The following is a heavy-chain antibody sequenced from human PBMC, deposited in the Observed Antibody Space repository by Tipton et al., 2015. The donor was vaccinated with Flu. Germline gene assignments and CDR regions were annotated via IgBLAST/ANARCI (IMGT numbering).Heavy chain of an antibody. V-gene: IGHV4-38-2*01. CDR2: IYYSGST. Sequence: TLSLTCAVSGYSISSGYYWGWVRQPPGKGLEWIGTIYYSGSTYYNPSLKSRLTMSVDTSKNQFSLELSSVTAGDTAVYYCARHTGDSVRGVSVYWGQGTL. D-gene: IGHD3-10*02. CDR1: GYSISSGYY. CDR3: ARHTGDSVRGVSVY. J-gene: IGHJ4*02.